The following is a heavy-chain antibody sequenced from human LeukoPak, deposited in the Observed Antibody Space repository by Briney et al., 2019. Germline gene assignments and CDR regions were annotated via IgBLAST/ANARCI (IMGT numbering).Heavy chain of an antibody. CDR2: IYYTGAT. D-gene: IGHD5-18*01. V-gene: IGHV4-59*01. J-gene: IGHJ4*02. CDR1: GGSISSYY. Sequence: SETLSLTCTVSGGSISSYYWSWIRLPPGKGLEWIGYIYYTGATYYNPSLKSRVTISLDTSKNQFSLKLSSVTAADAAVYYCARAGYSYGTGYYFDYWGQEALVTVSS. CDR3: ARAGYSYGTGYYFDY.